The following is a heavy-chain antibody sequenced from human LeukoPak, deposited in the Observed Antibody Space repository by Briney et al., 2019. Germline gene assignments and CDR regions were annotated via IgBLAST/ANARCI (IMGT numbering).Heavy chain of an antibody. V-gene: IGHV3-23*01. D-gene: IGHD4/OR15-4a*01. CDR2: ISGSGGST. Sequence: PGGSLRLSCAASGFTFSNYAMSWVRQAPGKGLEWVSAISGSGGSTYYADSVKGRFTISRDNSKNTLYLQMNSLRVEDTAVYYCARRAGAYSHPYDYWGQGTLVTVSS. CDR1: GFTFSNYA. J-gene: IGHJ4*02. CDR3: ARRAGAYSHPYDY.